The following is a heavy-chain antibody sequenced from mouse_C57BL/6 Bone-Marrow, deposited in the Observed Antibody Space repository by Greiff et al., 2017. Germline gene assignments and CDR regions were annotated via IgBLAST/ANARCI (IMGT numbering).Heavy chain of an antibody. Sequence: VQLQQSGSELVKPGASVKLSCTASGFNIKDYYMPWVKQRTEQGLEWIGRIDPEDGETKYAPKFQGKATITADTSSNTAYLQRSSLTSEDTAVYYCAGPYYYGSSYYAMDYWGQGTSVTVSS. CDR1: GFNIKDYY. CDR3: AGPYYYGSSYYAMDY. D-gene: IGHD1-1*01. V-gene: IGHV14-2*01. J-gene: IGHJ4*01. CDR2: IDPEDGET.